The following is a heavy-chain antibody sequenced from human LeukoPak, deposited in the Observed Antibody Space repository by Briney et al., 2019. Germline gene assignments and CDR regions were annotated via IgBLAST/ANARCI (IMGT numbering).Heavy chain of an antibody. CDR3: ARGSSGWYRYYFDY. J-gene: IGHJ4*02. V-gene: IGHV4-4*07. D-gene: IGHD6-19*01. CDR1: GGSISSYY. CDR2: IYTSGST. Sequence: SETLSLTCTVSGGSISSYYWSWIRQPAGKGLEWIGRIYTSGSTNYNPSLKSRVTMSVDTSKNQFSLKLSSATAADTAVYYCARGSSGWYRYYFDYWGQGTLVTVSS.